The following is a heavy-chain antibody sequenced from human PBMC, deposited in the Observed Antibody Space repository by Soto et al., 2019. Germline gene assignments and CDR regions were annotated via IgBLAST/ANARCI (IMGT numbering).Heavy chain of an antibody. J-gene: IGHJ5*02. D-gene: IGHD4-17*01. V-gene: IGHV1-3*01. CDR1: GYPFTSYA. CDR2: INAGNGNT. Sequence: QVQLVQSGAEAKKPGASVKVSCKASGYPFTSYAMHWVRQAPGQRLEWMGWINAGNGNTKYSQKFQGRVTITRSTSGSTAYMELSSLRSEDTAVYYCARDWGTTTVSLNWFDPWGQGTLFTVSS. CDR3: ARDWGTTTVSLNWFDP.